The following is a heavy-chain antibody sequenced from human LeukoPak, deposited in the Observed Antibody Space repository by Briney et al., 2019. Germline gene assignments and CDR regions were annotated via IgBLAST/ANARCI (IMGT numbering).Heavy chain of an antibody. CDR1: GFTFSNHW. J-gene: IGHJ3*02. V-gene: IGHV3-74*01. CDR3: AKHLTGSRAFDI. D-gene: IGHD1-26*01. Sequence: GGSLRLSCAASGFTFSNHWMHWVRQAPGKGLLWVPRIKNDGGSTAYADSVKGRFTISRDNAKNTLYLQINSLRAEDTAVYYCAKHLTGSRAFDIWGQGTMVTVSS. CDR2: IKNDGGST.